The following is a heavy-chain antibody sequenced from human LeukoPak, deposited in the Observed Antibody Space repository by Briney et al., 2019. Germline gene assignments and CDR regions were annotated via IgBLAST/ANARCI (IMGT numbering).Heavy chain of an antibody. CDR2: ITGNGGTI. CDR3: VRESGSYYFDY. Sequence: GGSLRLSCAASGFTFDDYAMHWVRQAPGKGLEWVSGITGNGGTIAYADSVKGRFTVSRDNAKSSLYLQMSSLRAEDMALYYCVRESGSYYFDYWGQGTLVTVSS. J-gene: IGHJ4*02. D-gene: IGHD3-22*01. V-gene: IGHV3-9*03. CDR1: GFTFDDYA.